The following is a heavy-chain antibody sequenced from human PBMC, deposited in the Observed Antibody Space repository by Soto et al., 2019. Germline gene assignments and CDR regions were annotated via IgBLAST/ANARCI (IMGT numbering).Heavy chain of an antibody. V-gene: IGHV1-2*04. Sequence: ASVKVSCKASGYTFTGYYMHWVRQAPGQGLEWMGWINPNSGGTNYAQKFQGWVTMTRDTSASTAYMEVSSLRSEDTAVYYCARDILFDYWGQGTLVTVSS. J-gene: IGHJ4*02. D-gene: IGHD2-15*01. CDR1: GYTFTGYY. CDR3: ARDILFDY. CDR2: INPNSGGT.